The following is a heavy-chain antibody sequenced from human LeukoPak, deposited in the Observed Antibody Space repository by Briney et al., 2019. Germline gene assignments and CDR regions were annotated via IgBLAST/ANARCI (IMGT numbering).Heavy chain of an antibody. CDR1: GFTFSSYA. CDR2: ISGSGGST. D-gene: IGHD3-10*01. CDR3: AKDPTVQGVIPNWFDP. V-gene: IGHV3-23*01. Sequence: GGSLRLSCAASGFTFSSYAMSWVRQAPGKGLEWVSAISGSGGSTYYADSVKGRFTISRDNSKNTLYLQMNSLRAEDTAVYYCAKDPTVQGVIPNWFDPWGQGTLVTVSS. J-gene: IGHJ5*02.